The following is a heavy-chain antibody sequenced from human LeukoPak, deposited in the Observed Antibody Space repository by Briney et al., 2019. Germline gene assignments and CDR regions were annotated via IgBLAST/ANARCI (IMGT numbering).Heavy chain of an antibody. V-gene: IGHV4-34*01. J-gene: IGHJ3*02. CDR2: INHSGST. CDR3: ARWSGAFDI. D-gene: IGHD1-26*01. CDR1: GGSFSGCY. Sequence: SETLSLTCAVYGGSFSGCYWSWIRQPPGKGLEWIGEINHSGSTNYNPSLKSRVTISVDTSKNQFSLKLSSVTAADTAVYYCARWSGAFDIWGQGTMVTVSS.